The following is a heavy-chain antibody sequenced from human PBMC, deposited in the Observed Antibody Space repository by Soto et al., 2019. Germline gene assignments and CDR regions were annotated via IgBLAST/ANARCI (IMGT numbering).Heavy chain of an antibody. V-gene: IGHV3-33*01. J-gene: IGHJ6*02. D-gene: IGHD5-18*01. CDR2: IWYDGSNK. Sequence: GGSLRLSCAASGFTFSSYGMHWVRQAPGKGLEWVAVIWYDGSNKYYADSVKGRFTISRDNSKNTLYLQMNSLRAEDTAVYYCAAMASYYYGMDVWGQGTTVTVSS. CDR3: AAMASYYYGMDV. CDR1: GFTFSSYG.